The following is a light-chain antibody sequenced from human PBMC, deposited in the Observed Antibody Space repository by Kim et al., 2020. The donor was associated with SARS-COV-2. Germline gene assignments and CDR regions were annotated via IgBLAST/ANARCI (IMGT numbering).Light chain of an antibody. Sequence: DIQMTQSPSILSASVGDRVTITCRASQSVSSWLAWYQQKPGKAPKLLISKASSLEGGVPSWFSGRGSGTEFTLTINTLQPDDFATYSCQQYDSHPYTFGQGTKLEIK. CDR3: QQYDSHPYT. CDR1: QSVSSW. V-gene: IGKV1-5*03. J-gene: IGKJ2*01. CDR2: KAS.